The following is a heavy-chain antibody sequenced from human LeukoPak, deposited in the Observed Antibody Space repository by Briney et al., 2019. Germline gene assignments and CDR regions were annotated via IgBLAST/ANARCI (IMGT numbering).Heavy chain of an antibody. Sequence: GESLKISCKGSGYSFTSYWIGWVRQMPGKGLEWMGIIYPGDSDTRYSPSFQGQVTISADKSISTDYLQWSSLKASDTAMYYCARHANYYDSSGYYTTPFDYWGQGTLVTVSS. D-gene: IGHD3-22*01. CDR1: GYSFTSYW. V-gene: IGHV5-51*01. CDR2: IYPGDSDT. CDR3: ARHANYYDSSGYYTTPFDY. J-gene: IGHJ4*02.